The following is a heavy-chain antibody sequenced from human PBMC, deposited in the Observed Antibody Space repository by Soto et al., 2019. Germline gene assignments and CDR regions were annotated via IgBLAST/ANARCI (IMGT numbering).Heavy chain of an antibody. V-gene: IGHV4-4*07. D-gene: IGHD2-2*01. CDR1: GASMSSYY. Sequence: SETLSLTCSVSGASMSSYYWTWIRQPAGKGLEWIGRIYSSGGTHYNPSLKSRVTISLDTSKNQFSLRLNSVTAADTAVYYCVRGQRLSDWFDPWGQGTLVTVSS. CDR3: VRGQRLSDWFDP. CDR2: IYSSGGT. J-gene: IGHJ5*02.